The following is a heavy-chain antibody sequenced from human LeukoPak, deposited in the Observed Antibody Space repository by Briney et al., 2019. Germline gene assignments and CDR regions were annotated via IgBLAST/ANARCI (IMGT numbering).Heavy chain of an antibody. Sequence: GESLKISCKGSGYSFTSYWIGWVRQMPGKGLEWMGIIYPGDSDTRYSPSFQGQVTISADKSISTAYLQWSSLKASDTAVYYCARHWVGSSRGGAIDYWGQGTLVTVSS. D-gene: IGHD3-10*01. J-gene: IGHJ4*02. CDR3: ARHWVGSSRGGAIDY. CDR1: GYSFTSYW. CDR2: IYPGDSDT. V-gene: IGHV5-51*01.